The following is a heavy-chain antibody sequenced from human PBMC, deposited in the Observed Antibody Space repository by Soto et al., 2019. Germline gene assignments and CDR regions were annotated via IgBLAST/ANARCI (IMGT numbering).Heavy chain of an antibody. CDR1: GFTFSSYA. CDR3: AKLPRMRVGATLSAFDI. Sequence: GGSLRLSCAASGFTFSSYAMSWVRQAPGKGLEWVSAISGSGGSTYYADSVKGRFTISRDNSKNTLYLQMNSLRAEDTAVYYCAKLPRMRVGATLSAFDIWGQGTMVTVSS. J-gene: IGHJ3*02. CDR2: ISGSGGST. D-gene: IGHD1-26*01. V-gene: IGHV3-23*01.